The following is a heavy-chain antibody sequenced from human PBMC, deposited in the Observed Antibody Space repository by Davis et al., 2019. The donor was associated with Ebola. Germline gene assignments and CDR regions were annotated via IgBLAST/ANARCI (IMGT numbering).Heavy chain of an antibody. Sequence: SETLSLTCAVYGGSFSGYYWSWIRQAPGKGLEWIGEIDHSGTTNYNPSLKSRLTISVDTSKNQFSLKLSSVTAADTAVYYCARDGLWFGELWGMDVWGQGTTVTVSS. CDR2: IDHSGTT. D-gene: IGHD3-10*01. J-gene: IGHJ6*02. CDR3: ARDGLWFGELWGMDV. V-gene: IGHV4-34*01. CDR1: GGSFSGYY.